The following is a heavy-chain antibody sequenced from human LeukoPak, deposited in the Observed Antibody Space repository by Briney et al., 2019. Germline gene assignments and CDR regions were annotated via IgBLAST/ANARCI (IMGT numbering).Heavy chain of an antibody. J-gene: IGHJ5*02. Sequence: SETLSLTCAVYGGSFSGYYWSWIRQPPGKGLEWVGEINHSGSTNYNPSLKSRVTISVDTSKNQFSLKLSSVTAADTAVYYCARGRTRFDPWGQGTLVTVSS. D-gene: IGHD1-1*01. CDR2: INHSGST. CDR3: ARGRTRFDP. CDR1: GGSFSGYY. V-gene: IGHV4-34*01.